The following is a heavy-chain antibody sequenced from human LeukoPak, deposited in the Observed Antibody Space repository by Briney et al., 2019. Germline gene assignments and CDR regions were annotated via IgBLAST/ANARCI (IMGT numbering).Heavy chain of an antibody. J-gene: IGHJ4*02. CDR1: GGSISSGGYY. CDR2: IYYSGST. Sequence: KPSETLSLTCTVSGGSISSGGYYWSWIRQHPGKGLEWIGYIYYSGSTYYNPSLKSRVTISVDTSKNQFSLKLSSVTAADTAVYYCARDPTLYSSLGDYWGQGTLVTVSS. CDR3: ARDPTLYSSLGDY. V-gene: IGHV4-31*03. D-gene: IGHD6-6*01.